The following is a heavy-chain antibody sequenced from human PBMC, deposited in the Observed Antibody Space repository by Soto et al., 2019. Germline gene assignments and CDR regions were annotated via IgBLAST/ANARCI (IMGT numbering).Heavy chain of an antibody. V-gene: IGHV1-18*01. CDR3: ARSWVTGKGGMDV. D-gene: IGHD3-16*01. CDR2: INGYTGNT. J-gene: IGHJ6*02. CDR1: GYTFTSYG. Sequence: QVQLVQSGAEVKKPGASVKVSCKTSGYTFTSYGLSWVRQAPGQGLEWMGWINGYTGNTNYAQKCQGRVTMTTDTSTNTAYLDLWTLISDDTAVYYCARSWVTGKGGMDVWGQGTTVTVSS.